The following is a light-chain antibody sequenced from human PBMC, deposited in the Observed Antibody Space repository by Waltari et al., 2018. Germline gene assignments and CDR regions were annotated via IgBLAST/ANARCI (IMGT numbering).Light chain of an antibody. CDR2: AAS. CDR3: QQSYSTLRIP. Sequence: DIHMTQSPSSLSASLGGRVTVTCRASQSVSSYLTWYQQKPGKAPKLLIYAASNLQSGVPSRFSGSGSGKDFTLSISSLQPEDFATYYCQQSYSTLRIPFGPGTRLAI. J-gene: IGKJ5*01. CDR1: QSVSSY. V-gene: IGKV1-39*01.